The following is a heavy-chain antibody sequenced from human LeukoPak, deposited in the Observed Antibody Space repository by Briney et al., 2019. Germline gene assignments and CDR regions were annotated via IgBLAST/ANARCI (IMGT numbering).Heavy chain of an antibody. CDR3: ARGLDCRSTSCYLDN. V-gene: IGHV3-7*01. Sequence: GGSLRLSCAASGFTFTKYWMTWVRQAPGKGLEWVANIKQDGSEKFYVDSVKGRFTISRDNAKDSLDLQINSLGAEDAAVYYCARGLDCRSTSCYLDNWGQGTLVTVSS. CDR2: IKQDGSEK. CDR1: GFTFTKYW. J-gene: IGHJ4*02. D-gene: IGHD2-2*01.